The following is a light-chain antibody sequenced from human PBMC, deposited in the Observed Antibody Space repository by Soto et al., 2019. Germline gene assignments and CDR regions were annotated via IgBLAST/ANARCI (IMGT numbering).Light chain of an antibody. CDR2: GAS. CDR1: ENVRTF. Sequence: VLTQSPATLSLSPGERATLSCRASENVRTFVDWYQQKPGQAPRLLIYGASNRATDIPARFSGSGSGTDFTLTISNLEPEDFAVYYCQQHSHWPTWTFGQGTKVDIK. V-gene: IGKV3-11*01. J-gene: IGKJ1*01. CDR3: QQHSHWPTWT.